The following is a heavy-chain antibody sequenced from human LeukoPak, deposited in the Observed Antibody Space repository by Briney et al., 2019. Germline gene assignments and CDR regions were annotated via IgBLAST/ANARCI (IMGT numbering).Heavy chain of an antibody. J-gene: IGHJ4*02. CDR3: ARGGLPSYDFWSGYSFLIDY. CDR1: GYTFTSYD. V-gene: IGHV1-8*01. CDR2: MNPNSGNT. D-gene: IGHD3-3*01. Sequence: GASVKVSCKASGYTFTSYDINWVRQATGQGLEWMGWMNPNSGNTGYAQKFQGRVTMTRNTSISTAYMELSSLRSEDTAVYYCARGGLPSYDFWSGYSFLIDYWGQETLVTVSS.